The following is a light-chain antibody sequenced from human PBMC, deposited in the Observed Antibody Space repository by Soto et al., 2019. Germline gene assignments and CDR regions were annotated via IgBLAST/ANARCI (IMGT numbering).Light chain of an antibody. CDR3: QQYNSLIT. V-gene: IGKV1-5*01. Sequence: DIQMTQSPSTLPASVGDRVTIACRASQSISTWLAWYQQKPGKAPKLLIYDASSLESGAPSRFSGSGSGTEFTLTISRLQPDDFATYYCQQYNSLITFGQGTRLEIK. CDR1: QSISTW. CDR2: DAS. J-gene: IGKJ5*01.